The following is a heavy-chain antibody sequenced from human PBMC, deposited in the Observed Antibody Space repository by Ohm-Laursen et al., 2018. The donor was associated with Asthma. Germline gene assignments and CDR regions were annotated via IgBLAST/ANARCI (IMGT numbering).Heavy chain of an antibody. V-gene: IGHV1-2*06. D-gene: IGHD3-10*01. Sequence: ASVKVSCKASGYTFTGYYMHWVRQAPGQGLEWMGRIHPNSGGTHFAQRFQGRVTMTRDTSISTAYMELSRLRSDDTAVYYCARERSLVKLYGSGSYDWFDPWGQGTLVTVSS. CDR3: ARERSLVKLYGSGSYDWFDP. CDR2: IHPNSGGT. J-gene: IGHJ5*02. CDR1: GYTFTGYY.